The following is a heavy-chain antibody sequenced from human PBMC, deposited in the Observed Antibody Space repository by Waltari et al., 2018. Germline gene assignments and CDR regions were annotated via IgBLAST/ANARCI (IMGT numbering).Heavy chain of an antibody. D-gene: IGHD6-19*01. Sequence: EVQLVESGGDLLQPGGSLTLSCAASGFTFTSYWMHWVRLAPGKGLVWVSRISNDGTLINYADSVKGRFTGSRDNAKNTMSLLMSNLRVDDTGVYYCARDITVAGPSTVDYWGRGTVVTVSS. J-gene: IGHJ4*02. CDR2: ISNDGTLI. CDR1: GFTFTSYW. CDR3: ARDITVAGPSTVDY. V-gene: IGHV3-74*01.